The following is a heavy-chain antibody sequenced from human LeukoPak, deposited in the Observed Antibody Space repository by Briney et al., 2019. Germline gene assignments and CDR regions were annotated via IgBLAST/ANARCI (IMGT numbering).Heavy chain of an antibody. CDR1: GYSFNTYW. Sequence: GESLKISCKGSGYSFNTYWIGWVRQMPGKGLEWMGIVYPGDSDTRYSPSFQGQVTISADKSISTAYLQWSSLKASDTAMYYCARKGRGYSYVNDAFDIWGQGKMVTVSS. CDR3: ARKGRGYSYVNDAFDI. CDR2: VYPGDSDT. J-gene: IGHJ3*02. D-gene: IGHD5-18*01. V-gene: IGHV5-51*01.